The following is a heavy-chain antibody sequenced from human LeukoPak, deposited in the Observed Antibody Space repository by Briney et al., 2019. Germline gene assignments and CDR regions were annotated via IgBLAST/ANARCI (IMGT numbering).Heavy chain of an antibody. D-gene: IGHD2-8*01. CDR2: IYTSGST. V-gene: IGHV4-4*07. Sequence: PSETLSLTCTVSGGSISSYYWSWIRQPAGKGLEWIGLIYTSGSTNYNPSLNTQVTISVDTSKNQFSLKLSSVTAADTAVYYCARGTRYCTNGVCYPPPFDYWGQGTLVTVSS. CDR1: GGSISSYY. J-gene: IGHJ4*02. CDR3: ARGTRYCTNGVCYPPPFDY.